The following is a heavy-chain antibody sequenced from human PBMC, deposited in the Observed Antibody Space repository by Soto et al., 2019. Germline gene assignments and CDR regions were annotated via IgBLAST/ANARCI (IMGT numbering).Heavy chain of an antibody. CDR3: ARIAQGSSWYAFDY. Sequence: SGPTLVNPTQTLTLTCTFSGFSLSTSGMRVSWIRQPPGKALEWLARIDWDDDKFYSTSLKTRLTISKDTPKHQVVLTMTNMDPVDTATYYCARIAQGSSWYAFDYWGQGTLVTVSS. CDR2: IDWDDDK. CDR1: GFSLSTSGMR. D-gene: IGHD6-13*01. V-gene: IGHV2-70*04. J-gene: IGHJ4*02.